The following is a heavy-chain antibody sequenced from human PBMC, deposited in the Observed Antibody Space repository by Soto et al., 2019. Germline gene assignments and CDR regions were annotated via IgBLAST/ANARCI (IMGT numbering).Heavy chain of an antibody. J-gene: IGHJ3*02. CDR3: ARSHCTGGSCYSGAFNI. CDR1: GGSINSGGYY. V-gene: IGHV4-31*03. Sequence: SETLSLTCTVSGGSINSGGYYWSWIRQHPGRGLEWIGYIYYSGSTYYNPSLKSRVTISVDTSKNQFSLRLGSVTAADTAVYYCARSHCTGGSCYSGAFNICGQGTMVTVSS. D-gene: IGHD2-15*01. CDR2: IYYSGST.